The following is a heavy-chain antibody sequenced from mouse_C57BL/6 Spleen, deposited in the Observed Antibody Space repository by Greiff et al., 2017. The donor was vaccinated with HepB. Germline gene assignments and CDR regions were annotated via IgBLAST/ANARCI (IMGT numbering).Heavy chain of an antibody. V-gene: IGHV14-1*01. D-gene: IGHD1-1*01. J-gene: IGHJ4*01. CDR3: TLYYGSSYDYYAMDY. Sequence: VQLQQSGAELVRPGASVKLSCTASGFNIKDYYMHWVKQRPEQGLEWIGRIDPEDGDTEYAPKFQGKATMTADTSSNTAYLQLSSLTSEDTAVYYCTLYYGSSYDYYAMDYWGQGTSVTVSS. CDR2: IDPEDGDT. CDR1: GFNIKDYY.